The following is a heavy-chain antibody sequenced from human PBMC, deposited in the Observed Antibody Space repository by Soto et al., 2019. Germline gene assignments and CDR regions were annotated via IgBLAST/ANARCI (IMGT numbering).Heavy chain of an antibody. CDR3: AHRDFIWGSYRY. Sequence: QITLKESGPPLVKPTQTLTLTCTFSGFSLSTSGVGVGWIRQPPGTALEWLALIYWDDDKRYSPSLKSRLTIPKDTSKNQVDRTRTDRVPVDTARYYWAHRDFIWGSYRYWGQGTLVTVSS. CDR2: IYWDDDK. V-gene: IGHV2-5*02. J-gene: IGHJ4*02. CDR1: GFSLSTSGVG. D-gene: IGHD3-16*02.